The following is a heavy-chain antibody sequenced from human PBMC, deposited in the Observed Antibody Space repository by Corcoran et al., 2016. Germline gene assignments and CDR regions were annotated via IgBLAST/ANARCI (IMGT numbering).Heavy chain of an antibody. D-gene: IGHD4-17*01. CDR3: GRIMTTVTADPDY. V-gene: IGHV1-2*02. J-gene: IGHJ4*02. CDR1: GYTFTGYY. CDR2: INPNSGGT. Sequence: QVQLVQSGAEVKKPGASVKVSCKASGYTFTGYYMHWVRQAPGQGLEWMGWINPNSGGTNYAQKFQGRVTMTRDTSISTAYMELSRLRSDDTTVEYWGRIMTTVTADPDYWGQGTLVTVSS.